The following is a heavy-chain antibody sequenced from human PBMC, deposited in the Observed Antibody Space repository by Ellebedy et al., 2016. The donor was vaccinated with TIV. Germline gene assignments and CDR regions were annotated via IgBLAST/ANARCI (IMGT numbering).Heavy chain of an antibody. CDR2: INTGNGNT. CDR3: GRGRGYASTGRVYYFDY. Sequence: AASVKVSCKASGYTFTSYALHWVRQAPGQRPEWMGWINTGNGNTKFSQKFQGRVTMTRDSSISTAYMELSSLRSEDTAVYYCGRGRGYASTGRVYYFDYWGQGSLVTVSS. CDR1: GYTFTSYA. V-gene: IGHV1-3*04. D-gene: IGHD2-15*01. J-gene: IGHJ4*02.